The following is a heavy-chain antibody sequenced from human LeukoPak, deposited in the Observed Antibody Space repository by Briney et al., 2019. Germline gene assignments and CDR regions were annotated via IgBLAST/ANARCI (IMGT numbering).Heavy chain of an antibody. V-gene: IGHV4-4*07. D-gene: IGHD2-2*01. Sequence: SETLSLTCTVSGGSISSYYWSWIRQPAGKGLEWIGRIYYSGSTNYNPSLKSRVAISVDTSKNQFSLKLSSVTAADTAVYYCAGASVVVVPAVIDYWGQGTLVTVSS. J-gene: IGHJ4*02. CDR3: AGASVVVVPAVIDY. CDR2: IYYSGST. CDR1: GGSISSYY.